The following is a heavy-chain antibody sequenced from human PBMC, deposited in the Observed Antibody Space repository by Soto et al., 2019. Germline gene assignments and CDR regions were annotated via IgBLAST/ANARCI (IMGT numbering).Heavy chain of an antibody. CDR3: ARARITILGGVIFKSPRIDDSYRDG. Sequence: VQVPCLPSVYTFTSYDINWVREACGRGLEWMGWVNPNSGNTGYAQKFQGRVTMTRNTSISTAYMELSSLRSEDTAVYYCARARITILGGVIFKSPRIDDSYRDGWGKGTTVTVSS. CDR1: VYTFTSYD. V-gene: IGHV1-8*01. CDR2: VNPNSGNT. J-gene: IGHJ6*03. D-gene: IGHD3-3*01.